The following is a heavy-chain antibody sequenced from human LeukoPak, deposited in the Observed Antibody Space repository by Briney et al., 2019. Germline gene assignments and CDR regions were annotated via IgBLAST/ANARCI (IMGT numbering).Heavy chain of an antibody. Sequence: SETLSLTCAVYGGSFGGYYWSWIRQPPGKGLEWIGEINHSGSTNYNPSLKSRVTISVDTSKNQFSLKLSSVTAADTAVYYCASSPRIGVAGSAEYFHHWGQGTLVTVSA. CDR1: GGSFGGYY. CDR3: ASSPRIGVAGSAEYFHH. D-gene: IGHD6-19*01. V-gene: IGHV4-34*01. J-gene: IGHJ1*01. CDR2: INHSGST.